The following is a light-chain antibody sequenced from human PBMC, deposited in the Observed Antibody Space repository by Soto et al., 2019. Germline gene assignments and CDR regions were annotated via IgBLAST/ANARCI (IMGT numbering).Light chain of an antibody. CDR1: QSVSSY. CDR2: DAS. CDR3: QQRSNWPPG. J-gene: IGKJ3*01. V-gene: IGKV3-11*01. Sequence: EIVLTQSPATLSLSPGERATLSCRASQSVSSYLAWYQQKPGQAPRLLIYDASNRATGIPARFSGSGSGTDSTLTISSLEPEDFAVYYCQQRSNWPPGFGPGTKVDIK.